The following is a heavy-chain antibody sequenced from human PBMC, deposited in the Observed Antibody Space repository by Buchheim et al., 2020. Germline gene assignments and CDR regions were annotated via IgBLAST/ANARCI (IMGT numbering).Heavy chain of an antibody. D-gene: IGHD3-3*01. CDR3: ASSSGSGFWSGYTYGMDV. Sequence: QLQLQESGPGLVKPSETLSLTCTVSGGSISSSSYYWGWIRQPPGKGLEWIGRIYYSGSTYYKPSLKGRVTISVDTSKNQFSLKLSSVTAADTAVYYCASSSGSGFWSGYTYGMDVWGQGT. CDR1: GGSISSSSYY. V-gene: IGHV4-39*01. CDR2: IYYSGST. J-gene: IGHJ6*02.